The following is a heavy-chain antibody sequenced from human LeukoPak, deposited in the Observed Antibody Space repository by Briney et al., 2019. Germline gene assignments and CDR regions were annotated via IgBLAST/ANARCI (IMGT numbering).Heavy chain of an antibody. V-gene: IGHV3-30*03. CDR3: ARDDDTARETDY. CDR1: GFTFSSYG. Sequence: PGGSLRLSCAASGFTFSSYGMHWVRQAPGKGLEWVAIISYDGSNKYYADSVKGRFTISRDNSKNTLYLQMDSLRAEDTAVYYCARDDDTARETDYWGQGTPVTVSS. J-gene: IGHJ4*02. D-gene: IGHD5-18*01. CDR2: ISYDGSNK.